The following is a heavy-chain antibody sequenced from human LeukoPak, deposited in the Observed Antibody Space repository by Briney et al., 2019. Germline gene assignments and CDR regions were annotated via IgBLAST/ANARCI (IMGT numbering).Heavy chain of an antibody. CDR2: ITSSGTTI. Sequence: GGSLRLSSAASGFTFSSYSMNWVRQAPGKGLEWVSYITSSGTTIYYADSVKGRFTISRDNAKNSLYLQMNSLRAEDTAVYYCAKIAAAGTDHDAFDIWGQGTMVTVSS. V-gene: IGHV3-48*04. D-gene: IGHD6-13*01. J-gene: IGHJ3*02. CDR3: AKIAAAGTDHDAFDI. CDR1: GFTFSSYS.